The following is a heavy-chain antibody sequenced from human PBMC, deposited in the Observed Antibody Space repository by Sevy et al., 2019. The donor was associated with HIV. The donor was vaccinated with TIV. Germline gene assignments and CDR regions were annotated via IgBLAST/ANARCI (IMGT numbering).Heavy chain of an antibody. J-gene: IGHJ3*02. D-gene: IGHD1-26*01. Sequence: GGYLRLSCAASGFTFSSYSMNWVRQAPGKGLEWVSYISSSSSTIYYADSVKGRFTISRDNAKNSLYLQMNSLRAEDTAVYYCARDSDKDQIVGATLDAFDIWGQGTMVTVSS. V-gene: IGHV3-48*01. CDR1: GFTFSSYS. CDR3: ARDSDKDQIVGATLDAFDI. CDR2: ISSSSSTI.